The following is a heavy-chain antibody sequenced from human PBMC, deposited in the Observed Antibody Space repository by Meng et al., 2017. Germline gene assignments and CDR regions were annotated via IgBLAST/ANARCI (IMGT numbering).Heavy chain of an antibody. CDR3: ATMIVVNY. J-gene: IGHJ4*02. CDR1: GFILIMYD. CDR2: ISYDGSNK. D-gene: IGHD3-22*01. V-gene: IGHV3-30*01. Sequence: VQLGESGGRVVQAGESRRLACDASGFILIMYDMYRVRQAPGKGRGWVAVISYDGSNKYYADSVKGRFTISRDNSKNTLYLQMNSQRAEDTAVYYCATMIVVNYWGQGTLVTVSS.